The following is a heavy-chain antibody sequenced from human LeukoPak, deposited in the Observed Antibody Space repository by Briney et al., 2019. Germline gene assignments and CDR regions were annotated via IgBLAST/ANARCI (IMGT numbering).Heavy chain of an antibody. CDR3: ARVPYSYGYKDY. CDR2: IIPILGIA. CDR1: GGTLSSYT. J-gene: IGHJ4*02. Sequence: SVKVSCKASGGTLSSYTISWVRQAPGQGLEWMGRIIPILGIANYAQKFQGRVTITADKSTSTAYMELSSLRSEDTAVYYCARVPYSYGYKDYWGQGTLVTVSS. D-gene: IGHD5-18*01. V-gene: IGHV1-69*02.